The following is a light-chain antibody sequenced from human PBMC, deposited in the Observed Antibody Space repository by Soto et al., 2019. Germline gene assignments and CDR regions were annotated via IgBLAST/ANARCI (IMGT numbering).Light chain of an antibody. CDR3: HSYDSSLSGSV. CDR1: SSNIGAGYD. J-gene: IGLJ2*01. CDR2: GNS. Sequence: QSVLTQPPSVSGAPGQRVTISCTGSSSNIGAGYDVHWYQQLPGTAPKRLIYGNSNRPSGVPDRFSGSKSGTSASLAITGLQAEDEADYYCHSYDSSLSGSVCGGGTKVPVL. V-gene: IGLV1-40*01.